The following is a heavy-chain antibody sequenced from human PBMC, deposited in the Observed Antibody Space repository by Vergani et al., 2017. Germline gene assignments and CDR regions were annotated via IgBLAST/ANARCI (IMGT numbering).Heavy chain of an antibody. CDR1: GGSFSGYY. CDR3: ARGRLLHYYYYGMDV. J-gene: IGHJ6*02. V-gene: IGHV4-34*01. Sequence: QVQLQQWGAGLLKPSETLSLTCAVYGGSFSGYYWSWIRQPPGKGLEWIGEINHSGGTNYNPSLKSRVTISVDTSKNQFSLKLSSVTAADTAVYYCARGRLLHYYYYGMDVWGQGTTVTVSS. CDR2: INHSGGT. D-gene: IGHD2-21*02.